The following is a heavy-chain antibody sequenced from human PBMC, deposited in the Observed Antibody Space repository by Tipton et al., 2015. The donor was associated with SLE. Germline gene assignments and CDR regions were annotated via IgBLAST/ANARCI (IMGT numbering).Heavy chain of an antibody. J-gene: IGHJ4*02. D-gene: IGHD4-17*01. CDR3: TRLGDMTTVTTREY. CDR1: GFTFDDYG. Sequence: SLRLSCAASGFTFDDYGMSWVRQAPGKGLEWVSGINWNGGRTGYADSVKGRFTISRDNSKNTLYLQMNSLKTEDTAVYYCTRLGDMTTVTTREYWGQGTLVTVSS. V-gene: IGHV3-20*04. CDR2: INWNGGRT.